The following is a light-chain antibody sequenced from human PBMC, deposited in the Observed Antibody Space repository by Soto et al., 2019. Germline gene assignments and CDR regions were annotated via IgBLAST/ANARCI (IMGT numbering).Light chain of an antibody. J-gene: IGKJ2*01. CDR1: QSVSSN. CDR3: QQYGSSPYT. CDR2: GAY. Sequence: EIVLTLSPATLSLSPGERATLSCRISQSVSSNLACYQQKPGQAHRLLMYGAYTRATGIADRFCGSGSETDFTLTISRLEPEDFAVYYCQQYGSSPYTLGQGTKLEIK. V-gene: IGKV3-20*01.